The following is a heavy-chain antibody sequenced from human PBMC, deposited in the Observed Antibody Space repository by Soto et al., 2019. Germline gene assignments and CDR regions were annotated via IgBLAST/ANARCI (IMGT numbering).Heavy chain of an antibody. CDR2: IYSGGST. CDR1: GFTVSNNY. Sequence: GGSLRLSCAASGFTVSNNYISWVRQPPGKGLEWVSLIYSGGSTYYADSVKGRVTLSRDNSKNTVYLQMNSLRAEDTAVYYCARPEWGSSYTQYFYALDVWGKGPTVTVP. D-gene: IGHD6-13*01. J-gene: IGHJ6*04. V-gene: IGHV3-53*01. CDR3: ARPEWGSSYTQYFYALDV.